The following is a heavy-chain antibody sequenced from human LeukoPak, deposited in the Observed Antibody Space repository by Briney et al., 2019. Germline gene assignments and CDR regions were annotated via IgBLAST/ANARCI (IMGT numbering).Heavy chain of an antibody. Sequence: GASVKVSCKASGYTFTSYGISWVRQAPGQGLEWMGWISAYNGNTNYAQKLQGRVTMTTDTSTSTAYMELRSLRSDDTAVYYCARGGDYYYDSSGFGDWFDPWGQGTLVTVSS. D-gene: IGHD3-22*01. V-gene: IGHV1-18*01. CDR3: ARGGDYYYDSSGFGDWFDP. CDR1: GYTFTSYG. CDR2: ISAYNGNT. J-gene: IGHJ5*02.